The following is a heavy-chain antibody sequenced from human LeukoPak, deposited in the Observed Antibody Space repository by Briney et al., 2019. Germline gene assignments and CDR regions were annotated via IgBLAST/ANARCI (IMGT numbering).Heavy chain of an antibody. CDR3: ARIGHEDYYFDY. CDR1: GGSVSSGISY. CDR2: IYYSGST. J-gene: IGHJ4*02. Sequence: SETLSLTCSVSGGSVSSGISYWSWIRQPPGKGLEWIGYIYYSGSTNYNPSLKSRVTISVDTSKNQFSLKLSSVTAADTAVYYCARIGHEDYYFDYWGQGTLVTVSS. V-gene: IGHV4-61*01.